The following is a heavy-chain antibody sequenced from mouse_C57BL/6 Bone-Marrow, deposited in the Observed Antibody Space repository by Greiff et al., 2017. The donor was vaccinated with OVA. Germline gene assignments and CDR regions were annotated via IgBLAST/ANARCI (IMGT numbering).Heavy chain of an antibody. CDR3: ARDGYYVDY. CDR1: GFTFSDYG. J-gene: IGHJ2*01. CDR2: ISSGSSTI. V-gene: IGHV5-17*01. Sequence: EVKLMESGGGLVKPGGSLKLSCAASGFTFSDYGMHWVRQAPEKGLEWVAYISSGSSTIYYADTVKGRFTISRDNAKNTLFLQMTSLRSEDTAMYYCARDGYYVDYWGQGTTLTVSS. D-gene: IGHD2-3*01.